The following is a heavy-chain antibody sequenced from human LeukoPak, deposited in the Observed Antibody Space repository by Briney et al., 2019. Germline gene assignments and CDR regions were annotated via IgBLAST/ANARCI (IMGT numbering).Heavy chain of an antibody. J-gene: IGHJ4*02. CDR2: ISAYNGNT. V-gene: IGHV1-18*01. Sequence: ASVKVSCKASGYTFTSYGISWVRQVPGQGLEWMGWISAYNGNTNYAQKLQGRVTMTTDTSTSTAYMELRSLRSDDTAVYYCLAYYDSSGYYYFDYWGQGTLVTVSS. D-gene: IGHD3-22*01. CDR3: LAYYDSSGYYYFDY. CDR1: GYTFTSYG.